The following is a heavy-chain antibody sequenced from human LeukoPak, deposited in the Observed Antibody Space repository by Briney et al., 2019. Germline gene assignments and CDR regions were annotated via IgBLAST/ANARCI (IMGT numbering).Heavy chain of an antibody. D-gene: IGHD1-26*01. CDR3: AREGDPGSYYDY. V-gene: IGHV4-59*01. J-gene: IGHJ4*02. CDR2: IYYSGST. Sequence: SKTLSLTCTVSGGSISSYYWSWIRQPPGKGLEWIGYIYYSGSTNYNPSLKSRVTISVDTSKNQFSLKLSSVTAADTAVYYCAREGDPGSYYDYWGQGTLVTVSS. CDR1: GGSISSYY.